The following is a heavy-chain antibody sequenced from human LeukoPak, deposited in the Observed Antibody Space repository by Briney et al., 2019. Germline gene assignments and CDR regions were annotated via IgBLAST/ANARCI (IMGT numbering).Heavy chain of an antibody. CDR1: GFTFSDFW. Sequence: PGGSLRLSCAGSGFTFSDFWMTWVRQTPGKGLEWVANIKQDGSEKFYVDSVKGRFTMSRDNAEKSLYLQMNSLRAEDTAVYYCAGCISKNCDDAIDIWGHGTMVSVSS. CDR3: AGCISKNCDDAIDI. V-gene: IGHV3-7*01. D-gene: IGHD2-2*01. CDR2: IKQDGSEK. J-gene: IGHJ3*02.